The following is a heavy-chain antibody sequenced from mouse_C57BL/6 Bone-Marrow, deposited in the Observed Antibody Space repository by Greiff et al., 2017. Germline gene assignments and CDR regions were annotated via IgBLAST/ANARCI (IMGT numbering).Heavy chain of an antibody. CDR2: ISSGSSTI. D-gene: IGHD1-1*01. J-gene: IGHJ4*01. CDR1: GFTFSDYG. Sequence: EVLLVESGGGLVKPGGSLKLSCAASGFTFSDYGMHWVRQAPEKGLEWVAYISSGSSTIYYADTVKGRITISRDNAKNTLFLQMTSLRSDDTAMYYCARISYDDAMDYWGQGTSVTVSA. V-gene: IGHV5-17*01. CDR3: ARISYDDAMDY.